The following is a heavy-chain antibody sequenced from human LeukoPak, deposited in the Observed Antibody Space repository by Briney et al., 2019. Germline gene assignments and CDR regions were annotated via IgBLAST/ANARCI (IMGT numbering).Heavy chain of an antibody. V-gene: IGHV3-23*01. CDR3: AKEDYDFWSGYHAPFDY. D-gene: IGHD3-3*01. J-gene: IGHJ4*02. CDR1: GFTFSSYA. CDR2: ISSSGGST. Sequence: GGSLRLSCAASGFTFSSYAMSWVRQAPGKGLEWVSAISSSGGSTYYADSVKGRFTISRDNSKNTLYLQMNSLRAEDTAVYYCAKEDYDFWSGYHAPFDYWGQGTLVTVSS.